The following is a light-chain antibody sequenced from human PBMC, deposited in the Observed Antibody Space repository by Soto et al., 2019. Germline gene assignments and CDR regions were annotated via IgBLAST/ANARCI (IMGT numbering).Light chain of an antibody. J-gene: IGKJ1*01. V-gene: IGKV1-9*01. Sequence: DIQLTQSPSFLSASVGDRVTITCRASQGISSYLAWYQQKPGKAPKLLIYAASTLQSGVPSRFSGRGSGTEFTLTISSLQPEDFATYYCQQLYSYPRTF. CDR3: QQLYSYPRT. CDR1: QGISSY. CDR2: AAS.